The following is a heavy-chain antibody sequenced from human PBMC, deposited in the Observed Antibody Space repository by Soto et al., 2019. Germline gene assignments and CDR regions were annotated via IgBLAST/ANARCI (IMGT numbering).Heavy chain of an antibody. D-gene: IGHD3-10*01. CDR1: GGSISSYY. Sequence: SETLSLTCTVSGGSISSYYWSWIRQPPGKGLEWIGYIYYSGSTNYNPSLKSRVTISVDTSKNQFSLKLSSVTAAGTAVYYCASYGLYYFDYWGQGTLVTVSS. J-gene: IGHJ4*02. V-gene: IGHV4-59*08. CDR3: ASYGLYYFDY. CDR2: IYYSGST.